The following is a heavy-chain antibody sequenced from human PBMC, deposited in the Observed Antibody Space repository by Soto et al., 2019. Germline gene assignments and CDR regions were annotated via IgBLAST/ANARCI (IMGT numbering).Heavy chain of an antibody. J-gene: IGHJ4*02. CDR2: INHSGST. D-gene: IGHD6-13*01. Sequence: QVQLQQWGAGLLKPSETLSLTCAVYGGSFSGYYWSWIRQPPGKGLEWIGEINHSGSTNYNPSLKSRVTISVDTSKHQFSLKLSSVTAADTAVYYCARGTSIAAAVLDYWGQGTLVTVSS. V-gene: IGHV4-34*01. CDR3: ARGTSIAAAVLDY. CDR1: GGSFSGYY.